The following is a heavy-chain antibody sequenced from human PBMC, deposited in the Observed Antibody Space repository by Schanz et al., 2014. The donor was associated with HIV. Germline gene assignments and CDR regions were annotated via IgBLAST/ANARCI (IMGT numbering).Heavy chain of an antibody. CDR2: IWYDGSKK. V-gene: IGHV3-30*19. J-gene: IGHJ6*02. Sequence: QVKLVESGGGVVQPGRSLRLSCAASGFTFSRYGMHWVRQSPGKGLEWVAVIWYDGSKKYYADSVKGRFTISRDRSKNMVYLQMNSLRAEDTAVYFCARDQTTINYYYYALDVWGQGTTVTVTS. D-gene: IGHD1-1*01. CDR3: ARDQTTINYYYYALDV. CDR1: GFTFSRYG.